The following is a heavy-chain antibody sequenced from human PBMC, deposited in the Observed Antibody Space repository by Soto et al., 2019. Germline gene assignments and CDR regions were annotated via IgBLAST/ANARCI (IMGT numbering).Heavy chain of an antibody. CDR2: IDPSDSYT. D-gene: IGHD2-2*01. V-gene: IGHV5-10-1*01. Sequence: PGESLKISCKGSGYSFTSYWISWVRQMPGKGLEWMGRIDPSDSYTNYSPSFQGHVTISADKSISTAYLQWSSLKASDTAMYYCARHGGYCSSTSCQSTTYYYYGKDVWGQGTTVTVSS. CDR1: GYSFTSYW. CDR3: ARHGGYCSSTSCQSTTYYYYGKDV. J-gene: IGHJ6*02.